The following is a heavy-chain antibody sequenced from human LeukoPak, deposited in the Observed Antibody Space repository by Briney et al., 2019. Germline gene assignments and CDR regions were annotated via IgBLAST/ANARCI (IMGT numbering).Heavy chain of an antibody. Sequence: GESLKISCKGSGYSFTSYWIGWVRQMPGKGLDWMGIIYPGDSDTRYSPSFQGQVTISADKSISTAYLQWSSLKASDTAMYYCARSIAARPPPYYYYYYYMDVWGKGTTVTVSS. D-gene: IGHD6-6*01. V-gene: IGHV5-51*01. CDR3: ARSIAARPPPYYYYYYYMDV. CDR2: IYPGDSDT. CDR1: GYSFTSYW. J-gene: IGHJ6*03.